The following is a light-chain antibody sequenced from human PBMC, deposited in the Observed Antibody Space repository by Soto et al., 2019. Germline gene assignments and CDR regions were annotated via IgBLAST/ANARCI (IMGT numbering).Light chain of an antibody. Sequence: DIQMTQSPSSVSASVGDRVTITCRASERINTYLSWYQQQPGQAPKLLIYAAYSLQSGFPSRFSGSGSGTEFTLTISNLQPEDFATYDCQQANSPPLTFGGGTKVEIK. J-gene: IGKJ4*01. CDR3: QQANSPPLT. V-gene: IGKV1-12*01. CDR1: ERINTY. CDR2: AAY.